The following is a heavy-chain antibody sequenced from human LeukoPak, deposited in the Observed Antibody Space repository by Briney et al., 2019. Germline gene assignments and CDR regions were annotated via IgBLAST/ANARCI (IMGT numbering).Heavy chain of an antibody. D-gene: IGHD2-15*01. V-gene: IGHV4-39*07. CDR3: ARDKPLMVVAATAFDI. Sequence: SETLSLTCTVSGGSISSSSYYWGWIRQPPGKGLEWIRSIYYSGSTYYNPSLKSRVTISVDTSKNQFSLKLSSVTAADTAVYYCARDKPLMVVAATAFDIWGQGTMVTVSS. CDR1: GGSISSSSYY. CDR2: IYYSGST. J-gene: IGHJ3*02.